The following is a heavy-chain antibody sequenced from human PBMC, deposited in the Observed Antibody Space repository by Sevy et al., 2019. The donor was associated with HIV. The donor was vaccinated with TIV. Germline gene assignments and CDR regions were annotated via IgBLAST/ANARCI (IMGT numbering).Heavy chain of an antibody. CDR3: AREGCTRPHDY. V-gene: IGHV3-23*01. CDR2: LSFGCGKI. CDR1: GLAFYDYS. J-gene: IGHJ4*02. D-gene: IGHD2-8*01. Sequence: GGSLRLSCAASGLAFYDYSMSWIRQAPGKGLEWVATLSFGCGKINYADSVKGRFTISRDNSKNSFYLQMDNLRVEDTALDYCAREGCTRPHDYWGQRTRVTVSS.